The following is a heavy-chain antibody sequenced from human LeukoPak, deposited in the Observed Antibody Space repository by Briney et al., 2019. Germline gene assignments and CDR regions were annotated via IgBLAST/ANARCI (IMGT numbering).Heavy chain of an antibody. J-gene: IGHJ4*02. D-gene: IGHD1-26*01. Sequence: KPSETLSLTCAVYGGSFSGYYWSWIRQPPGKGLEWIGEINHSGSTNYNPSLKSRVTISVDTSKNQFSLKLSSVTAADTAVYYCASLVGAQTFDYWGQGTLVTVSS. V-gene: IGHV4-34*01. CDR1: GGSFSGYY. CDR3: ASLVGAQTFDY. CDR2: INHSGST.